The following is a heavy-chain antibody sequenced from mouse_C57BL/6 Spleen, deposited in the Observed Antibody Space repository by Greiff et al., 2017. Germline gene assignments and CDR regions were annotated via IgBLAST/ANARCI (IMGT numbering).Heavy chain of an antibody. D-gene: IGHD1-1*01. CDR3: AREGGSSYSAMDY. Sequence: ESGPGLVKPSQSLSLTCSVTGYSITSGYYWNWIRQFPGNKLEWMGYISYDGSNNYNPSLKNRISITRDTSKNQFFLKLNSVTTEDTATYYCAREGGSSYSAMDYWGQGTSVTVSS. V-gene: IGHV3-6*01. CDR2: ISYDGSN. CDR1: GYSITSGYY. J-gene: IGHJ4*01.